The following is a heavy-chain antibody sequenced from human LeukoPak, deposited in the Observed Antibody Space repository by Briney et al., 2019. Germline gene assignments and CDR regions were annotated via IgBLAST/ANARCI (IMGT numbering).Heavy chain of an antibody. D-gene: IGHD2-15*01. CDR1: GYIFTSYY. CDR2: INPSGGST. V-gene: IGHV1-46*01. Sequence: GASVKVSCKASGYIFTSYYMHWVRQAPGQGLEWMGIINPSGGSTSYAQKFQGRVTMTRDMSTSTVYMELSSLRSEDTAVYYCAREGVVAFPDYWGQGTLVTVSS. CDR3: AREGVVAFPDY. J-gene: IGHJ4*02.